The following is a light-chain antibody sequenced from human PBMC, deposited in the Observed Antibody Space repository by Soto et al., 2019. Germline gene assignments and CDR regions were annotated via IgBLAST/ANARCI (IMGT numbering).Light chain of an antibody. J-gene: IGLJ1*01. CDR2: SND. CDR1: SSNIGSNS. Sequence: QSALTQPPSASGTPGQRVTISCSGSSSNIGSNSVNWYQQLPGTAPKLLIYSNDRRPSGVPDRFSGSKSGTSASLAISGLQSEDEADYSCAAWDDSLNGYVFGTGTKVTVL. V-gene: IGLV1-44*01. CDR3: AAWDDSLNGYV.